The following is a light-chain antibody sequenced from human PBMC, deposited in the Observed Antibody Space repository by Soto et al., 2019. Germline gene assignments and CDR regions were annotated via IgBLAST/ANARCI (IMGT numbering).Light chain of an antibody. CDR3: AAWDASLSAWV. Sequence: QSVLTPPPSASETPGQRVTISCSGSSSNIGSDYVYWYQQLPGTAPKLLIYRNNQRPSGVPDRFSGSKSGTSASLAISGLRSEDEADYYCAAWDASLSAWVFGGGTKLTVL. CDR1: SSNIGSDY. J-gene: IGLJ3*02. V-gene: IGLV1-47*01. CDR2: RNN.